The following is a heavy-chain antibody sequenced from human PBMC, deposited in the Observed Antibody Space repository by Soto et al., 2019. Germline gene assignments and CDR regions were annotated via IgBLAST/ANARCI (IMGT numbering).Heavy chain of an antibody. CDR1: GGSISSSSCY. CDR3: ARHATIFGVVTPLCGMDV. J-gene: IGHJ6*02. V-gene: IGHV4-39*01. CDR2: IYYSGST. Sequence: PSETLSLTCTVSGGSISSSSCYWGWIRQPPGKGLEWIGSIYYSGSTYYNPSLKSRVTISVDTSKNQFSLKLSSVTAADTAVYYCARHATIFGVVTPLCGMDVWGQGTTVTVSS. D-gene: IGHD3-3*01.